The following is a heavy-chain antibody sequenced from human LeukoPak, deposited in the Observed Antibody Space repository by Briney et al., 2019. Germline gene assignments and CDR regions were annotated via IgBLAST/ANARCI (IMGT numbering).Heavy chain of an antibody. D-gene: IGHD2-15*01. V-gene: IGHV3-23*01. J-gene: IGHJ3*02. CDR1: EFTFSNFA. Sequence: PGGSLRLSCAASEFTFSNFAINWVRQAPGKGLGWVSSISGSGGSTYYADSMKGRFTISRDNSKNTLYLQMNNLRAEDTAVYYCAKGSGGSCRDAFDIWGQGTVVTVSS. CDR3: AKGSGGSCRDAFDI. CDR2: ISGSGGST.